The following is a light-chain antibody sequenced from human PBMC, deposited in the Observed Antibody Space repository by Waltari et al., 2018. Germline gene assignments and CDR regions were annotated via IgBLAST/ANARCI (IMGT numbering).Light chain of an antibody. V-gene: IGKV3-20*01. CDR3: QKYVNLPAT. CDR1: QSVGRF. Sequence: EIVLTQSPSTLSLSPGERATLSCRASQSVGRFLAGYQQKPGQAPRLLIYHASIRATGIPDRFSGSGSGTDFSLTISGLEPEDFAVYYCQKYVNLPATFGQGTKVEIK. J-gene: IGKJ1*01. CDR2: HAS.